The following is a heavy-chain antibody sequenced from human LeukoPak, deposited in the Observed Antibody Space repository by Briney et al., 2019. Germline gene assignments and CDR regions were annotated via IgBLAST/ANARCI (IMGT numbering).Heavy chain of an antibody. CDR2: IYTSGST. Sequence: PSETLSLTCTVSGGSISSYYWSWIRQPAGKGLEWIGRIYTSGSTNYNPSLKSRVTMSVDTSKNQFSLKLSSVTAADTAVYYCARDARMTTVGYYYYYMDVWGKGTTVTVSS. V-gene: IGHV4-4*07. CDR1: GGSISSYY. D-gene: IGHD4-11*01. J-gene: IGHJ6*03. CDR3: ARDARMTTVGYYYYYMDV.